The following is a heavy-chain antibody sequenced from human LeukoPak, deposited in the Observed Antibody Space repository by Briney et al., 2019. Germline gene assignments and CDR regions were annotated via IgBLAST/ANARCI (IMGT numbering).Heavy chain of an antibody. CDR1: GYTFTGYY. CDR3: AGSIRRFLEWPTEYYLDY. D-gene: IGHD3-3*01. Sequence: ASVKVSCKASGYTFTGYYMHWVRQAPGQGLEWMGWINPNSGGTNYAQKFQGRVTMTRDTSISTAYMELSRLRSDDTAVYYCAGSIRRFLEWPTEYYLDYWGQGTLVTVSS. CDR2: INPNSGGT. J-gene: IGHJ4*02. V-gene: IGHV1-2*02.